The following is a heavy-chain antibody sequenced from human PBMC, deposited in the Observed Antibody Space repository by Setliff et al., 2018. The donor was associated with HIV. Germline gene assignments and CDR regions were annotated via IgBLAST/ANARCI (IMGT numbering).Heavy chain of an antibody. Sequence: ASVKVSCKASGYTFTGYYMHWVRQAPGQGLEWMGWINPKSGGTNYAQKFQGRVTMTRDTSISTAYMDLSRLRSEDTAVYYCARGLAVAGKSYYDYYYMDVWGKGTTVTVSS. CDR1: GYTFTGYY. CDR3: ARGLAVAGKSYYDYYYMDV. D-gene: IGHD6-19*01. J-gene: IGHJ6*03. V-gene: IGHV1-2*02. CDR2: INPKSGGT.